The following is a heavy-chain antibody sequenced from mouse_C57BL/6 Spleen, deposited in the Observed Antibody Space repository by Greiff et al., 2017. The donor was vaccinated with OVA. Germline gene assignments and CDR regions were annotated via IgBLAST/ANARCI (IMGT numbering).Heavy chain of an antibody. V-gene: IGHV5-17*01. CDR2: ISSGSSTI. Sequence: EVHLVESGGGLVKPGGSLKLSCEASGFTFSDYGMHWVRQAPEKGLEWVAYISSGSSTIYYEDTVKGRITISRDNAKNTLFLQMTSLSSEDAAMYYCAKRRGDYAVDYWGQGTSVTVSS. J-gene: IGHJ4*01. CDR1: GFTFSDYG. CDR3: AKRRGDYAVDY.